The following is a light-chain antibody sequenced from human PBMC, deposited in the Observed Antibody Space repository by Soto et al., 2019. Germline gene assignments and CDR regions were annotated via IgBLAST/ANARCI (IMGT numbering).Light chain of an antibody. CDR2: EVS. CDR3: SSYTSSSTYV. Sequence: QSVLTQPPSASGTPGQRITISCSGSSSNIGNNYGYWYQQLPGTAPKLMIYEVSNRPSGVSNRFSGSKSGNTASLTISGLQAEDEADYYCSSYTSSSTYVFGTGTKVTVL. CDR1: SSNIGNNY. J-gene: IGLJ1*01. V-gene: IGLV2-14*01.